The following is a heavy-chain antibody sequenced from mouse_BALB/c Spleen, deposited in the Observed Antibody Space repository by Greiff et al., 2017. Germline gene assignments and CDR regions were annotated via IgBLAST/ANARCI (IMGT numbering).Heavy chain of an antibody. Sequence: QVQLKESGPGLVQPSQSLSITCTVSGFSLTSYGVHWVRQSPGKGLEWLGVIWSGGSTDYNAAFISRLSISKDNSKSQVFFKMNRLQANDTAIYYCARNENEDWYFDVWGAGTTVTVSS. CDR1: GFSLTSYG. V-gene: IGHV2-2*02. CDR3: ARNENEDWYFDV. J-gene: IGHJ1*01. CDR2: IWSGGST.